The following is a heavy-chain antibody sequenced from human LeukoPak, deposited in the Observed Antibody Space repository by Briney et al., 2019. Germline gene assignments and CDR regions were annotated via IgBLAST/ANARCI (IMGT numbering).Heavy chain of an antibody. J-gene: IGHJ4*02. CDR3: ARDGGRMDY. CDR2: ISSIRCYI. V-gene: IGHV3-21*01. Sequence: GGSLTLSCAASGLTFSSYRLNWVRQPAPRGLAWVSIISSIRCYIFYTDSVKGRFTVSSDNTKTLLSLQMNSLRVEDTAVYYCARDGGRMDYWGQGTLVTVSS. CDR1: GLTFSSYR. D-gene: IGHD3-16*01.